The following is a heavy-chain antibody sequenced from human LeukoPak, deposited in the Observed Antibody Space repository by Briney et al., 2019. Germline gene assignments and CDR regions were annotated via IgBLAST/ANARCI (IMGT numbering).Heavy chain of an antibody. CDR3: ARDLSDGSGSYYNY. V-gene: IGHV3-66*01. Sequence: GGSLRLSCAASGFTVSSNYMSWVRQAPGKGLEWVSVIYSGGSTYYADSVKGRFTASRDNSKNTLYLQMNSLRAEDTAVYYCARDLSDGSGSYYNYWGQGTLVTVSS. D-gene: IGHD3-10*01. J-gene: IGHJ4*02. CDR2: IYSGGST. CDR1: GFTVSSNY.